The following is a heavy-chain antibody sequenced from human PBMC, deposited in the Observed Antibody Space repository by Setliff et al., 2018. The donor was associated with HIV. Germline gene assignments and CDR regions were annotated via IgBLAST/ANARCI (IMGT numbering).Heavy chain of an antibody. CDR3: AGIELAAMVPVDY. D-gene: IGHD5-18*01. Sequence: PGGSLRLSCAASGFTFSSYTMNWVRQAPGKGLEWVSSISSSSYYIYYADSVKGRFTISRDNAKNSLFLQMNSLRAEDTAVYYCAGIELAAMVPVDYWGQGSPVTVSS. V-gene: IGHV3-21*01. CDR1: GFTFSSYT. J-gene: IGHJ4*02. CDR2: ISSSSYYI.